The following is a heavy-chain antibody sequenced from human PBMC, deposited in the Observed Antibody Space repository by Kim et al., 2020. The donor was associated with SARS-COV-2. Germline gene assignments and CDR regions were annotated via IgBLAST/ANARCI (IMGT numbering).Heavy chain of an antibody. D-gene: IGHD5-18*01. V-gene: IGHV3-7*01. CDR1: GFTFSSYW. CDR3: ARVIEGGYSYGFDY. Sequence: GGSLRLSCAASGFTFSSYWMSWVRQAPGKGLEWVANIKQDGSEKYYVDSVKGRFTISRDNAKNSLYLQMNSLRAEDTAVYYCARVIEGGYSYGFDYWGQGTLVTVSS. J-gene: IGHJ4*02. CDR2: IKQDGSEK.